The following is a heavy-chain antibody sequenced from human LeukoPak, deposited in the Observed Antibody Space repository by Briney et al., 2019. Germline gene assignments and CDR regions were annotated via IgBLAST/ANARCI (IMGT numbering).Heavy chain of an antibody. J-gene: IGHJ4*02. CDR3: ARGAYSSSWYVDY. CDR2: IYYSGST. CDR1: GGSISSSSYY. D-gene: IGHD6-13*01. V-gene: IGHV4-39*07. Sequence: SETLSLTCTVSGGSISSSSYYWGWIRQPPGKGLEWIGSIYYSGSTYYNPSLKSRVTISVDTSKNQFSLKLSSVTAADTAVYYCARGAYSSSWYVDYWGQGTLVTVSS.